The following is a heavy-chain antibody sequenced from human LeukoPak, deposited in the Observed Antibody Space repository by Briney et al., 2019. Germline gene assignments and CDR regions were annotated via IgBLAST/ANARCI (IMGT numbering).Heavy chain of an antibody. J-gene: IGHJ3*02. Sequence: GGSLRLSCAASGFTFSSYELNWVRQAPGKGLEWISYISSSGRTMYYADSVKGRFTISRDNAKNSLYLQMSSLRAEDTAVYYCARDESSSLSKKDTFDIWGQGTMVTVSS. CDR3: ARDESSSLSKKDTFDI. D-gene: IGHD6-13*01. CDR2: ISSSGRTM. V-gene: IGHV3-48*03. CDR1: GFTFSSYE.